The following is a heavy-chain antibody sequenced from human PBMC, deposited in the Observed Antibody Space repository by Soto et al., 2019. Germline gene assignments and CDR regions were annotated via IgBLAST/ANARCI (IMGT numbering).Heavy chain of an antibody. CDR2: IFYTGSN. CDR1: GGSISGHY. CDR3: ARVGSSGWSPDY. Sequence: PSETLSLTCTVSGGSISGHYWIWIRQSPGKRLEWIGYIFYTGSNNYNPSLESRVTLSVDTSKNQFSLRLSSVTAADTAVYYSARVGSSGWSPDYWGQGTLVTVSS. D-gene: IGHD6-19*01. V-gene: IGHV4-59*11. J-gene: IGHJ4*02.